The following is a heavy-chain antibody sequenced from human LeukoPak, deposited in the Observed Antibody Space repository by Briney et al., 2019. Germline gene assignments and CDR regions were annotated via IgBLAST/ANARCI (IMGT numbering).Heavy chain of an antibody. D-gene: IGHD6-13*01. V-gene: IGHV3-7*03. CDR2: IKQDGSEK. J-gene: IGHJ4*02. CDR1: GFTFSSYW. Sequence: GGSLRLSCAASGFTFSSYWMSWVRQAPGKGLEWVANIKQDGSEKYYVDSVKGRFTISRDNAKNSLYLQMDSLRPEDTALYYCAKDKFTAAGHSYFDSWGQGTLVTVSS. CDR3: AKDKFTAAGHSYFDS.